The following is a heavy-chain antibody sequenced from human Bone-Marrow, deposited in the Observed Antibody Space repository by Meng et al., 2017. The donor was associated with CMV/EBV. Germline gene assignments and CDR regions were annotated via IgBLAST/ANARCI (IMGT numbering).Heavy chain of an antibody. CDR1: GFTFSSYA. D-gene: IGHD4-11*01. V-gene: IGHV3-21*01. CDR3: ARNHLGSNYEGY. CDR2: ISSSSSYI. Sequence: GESLKISCAASGFTFSSYAMSWVRQAPGKGLEWVSSISSSSSYIYYADSVKGRFTISRDNAKNSLYLQMNSLRAEDTAVYYCARNHLGSNYEGYWGQGTLVTVSS. J-gene: IGHJ4*02.